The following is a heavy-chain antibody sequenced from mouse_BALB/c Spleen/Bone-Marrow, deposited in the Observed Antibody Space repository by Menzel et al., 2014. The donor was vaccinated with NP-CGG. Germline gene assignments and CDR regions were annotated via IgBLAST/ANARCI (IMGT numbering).Heavy chain of an antibody. CDR3: ATIYYGNSYAMDY. Sequence: EVKLQESGGGLVQPGGSRKLSCAASGFTFSDYGMAWVRQAPGKGPEWVAFFSNLAYSIYYADTVTGRFTISRENAKNTLYLEMSSLRSEDTAMYYCATIYYGNSYAMDYWGQGTSVTVSS. D-gene: IGHD2-1*01. V-gene: IGHV5-15*02. CDR2: FSNLAYSI. CDR1: GFTFSDYG. J-gene: IGHJ4*01.